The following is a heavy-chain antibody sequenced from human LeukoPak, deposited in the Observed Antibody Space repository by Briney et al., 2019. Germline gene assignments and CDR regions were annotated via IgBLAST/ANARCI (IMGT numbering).Heavy chain of an antibody. J-gene: IGHJ4*02. V-gene: IGHV4-39*01. D-gene: IGHD3-10*01. CDR3: ARRHSGSGYYPYYFDH. CDR2: MYYSGIT. CDR1: GGSISSSSY. Sequence: PSETLSLTCTVSGGSISSSSYWGWIRQPPGKGLEWIGSMYYSGITHYNPSLKSRVTISVDTSKNQFSLRVNSVTVADTAVYYCARRHSGSGYYPYYFDHWGQGTLVTVSS.